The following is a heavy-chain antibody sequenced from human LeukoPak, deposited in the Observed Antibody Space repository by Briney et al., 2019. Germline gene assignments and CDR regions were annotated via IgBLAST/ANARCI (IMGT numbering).Heavy chain of an antibody. CDR3: AKDVEYSSSRYFDY. J-gene: IGHJ4*02. V-gene: IGHV3-9*01. CDR1: GFTFDDHA. Sequence: PGRSLRLSCAASGFTFDDHAMHWVRQAPGKGLEWVSGISWNSGSIGYADSVKGRFTISRDNAKNSLYLQMNSLRAEDTALYYCAKDVEYSSSRYFDYWGQGTLVTVSS. CDR2: ISWNSGSI. D-gene: IGHD6-13*01.